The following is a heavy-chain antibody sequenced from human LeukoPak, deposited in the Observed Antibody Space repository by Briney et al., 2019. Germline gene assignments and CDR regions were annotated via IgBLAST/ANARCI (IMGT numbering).Heavy chain of an antibody. CDR1: AGTFSCYA. D-gene: IGHD4-17*01. Sequence: SVKVSCKASAGTFSCYAISWVRQAPGQGLEWMGRIIPILGIANYAQKFQGRVTITADKSTSTAYMELSSLRSEDTAVYYCARDPDYGDYVGVGYWGQGTLVTVSS. V-gene: IGHV1-69*04. CDR2: IIPILGIA. CDR3: ARDPDYGDYVGVGY. J-gene: IGHJ4*02.